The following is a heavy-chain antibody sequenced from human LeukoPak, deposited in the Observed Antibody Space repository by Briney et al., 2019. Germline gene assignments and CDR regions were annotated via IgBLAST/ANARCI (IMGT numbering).Heavy chain of an antibody. V-gene: IGHV4-4*07. CDR1: GDSITRIY. Sequence: SETLSLTCTVSGDSITRIYWSWIRQPAGKGLEWIGRIYNSGNTNYSPSLESRVTMSTDTSKNQFSLKLTSVTAADTAVYYCARGSFDSSGYYVFDYWGQGTLVTVSS. CDR3: ARGSFDSSGYYVFDY. D-gene: IGHD3-22*01. CDR2: IYNSGNT. J-gene: IGHJ4*02.